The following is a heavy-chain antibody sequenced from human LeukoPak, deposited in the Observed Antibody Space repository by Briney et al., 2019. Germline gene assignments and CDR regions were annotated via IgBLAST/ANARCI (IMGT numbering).Heavy chain of an antibody. J-gene: IGHJ5*02. CDR1: VFTFSSYA. CDR3: AKDRYCSGGSCCNWFDP. CDR2: IIGSGGST. D-gene: IGHD2-15*01. V-gene: IGHV3-23*01. Sequence: GGSLRLSCAASVFTFSSYAMSWVRQAPGKGLECVSAIIGSGGSTYYADYVEGRFTIFRANSENTMYLQMISLRAEDTAVYYCAKDRYCSGGSCCNWFDPWGQGTLVTVSS.